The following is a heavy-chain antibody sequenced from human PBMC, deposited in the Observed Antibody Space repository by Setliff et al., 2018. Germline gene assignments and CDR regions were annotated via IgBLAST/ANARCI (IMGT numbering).Heavy chain of an antibody. J-gene: IGHJ3*02. CDR1: GGSFSGYY. CDR3: ARGRRITMIVVPPGVFDI. CDR2: IDQSGIT. V-gene: IGHV4-34*01. Sequence: SETLSLTCAVYGGSFSGYYWSWIRQPPGKGPEWIGEIDQSGITNYNPALKSRVTISIDTSKNQFSLRLSSVTATDTAVYYCARGRRITMIVVPPGVFDIWGQGTMVTVS. D-gene: IGHD3-22*01.